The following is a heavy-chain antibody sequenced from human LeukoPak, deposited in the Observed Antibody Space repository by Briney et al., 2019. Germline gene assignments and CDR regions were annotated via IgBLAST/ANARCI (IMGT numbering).Heavy chain of an antibody. J-gene: IGHJ4*02. Sequence: SETLSLTCTVSGGSISSSSYFWGWIRQPPGKGLEWIGSIYYSGNTYYNPSLKSRVTISLNTSKNQFSLKLGSVTAADTAVYYCARRNRWELLDFWGQGTLVTVSS. D-gene: IGHD1-26*01. V-gene: IGHV4-39*01. CDR2: IYYSGNT. CDR3: ARRNRWELLDF. CDR1: GGSISSSSYF.